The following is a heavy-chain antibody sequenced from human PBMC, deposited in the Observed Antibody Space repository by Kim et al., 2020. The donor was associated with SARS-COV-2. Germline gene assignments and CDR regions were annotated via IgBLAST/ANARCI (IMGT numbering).Heavy chain of an antibody. CDR3: AKVCCSGYSSSWYTS. J-gene: IGHJ5*02. V-gene: IGHV3-30*18. D-gene: IGHD6-13*01. CDR2: ISYDGSNK. Sequence: GGSLRLSCAASGFTFSSYGMHWVRQAPGKGLEWVAVISYDGSNKYYADSVKGRFTISRDNSKNTLYLQMNSLRAEDTAVYYCAKVCCSGYSSSWYTSWGQGTLVTVSS. CDR1: GFTFSSYG.